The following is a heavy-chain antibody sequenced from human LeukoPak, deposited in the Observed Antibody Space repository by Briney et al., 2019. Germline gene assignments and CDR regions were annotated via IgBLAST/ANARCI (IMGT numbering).Heavy chain of an antibody. Sequence: SETLSLTCTASGGSISTYDWSWIRQPPGKGLEWIGHIYYSGNTRYNPSLKSRVTISVDTSKNQSSLKVRSVTAADTAVYYCARVRYCSTNRCYDREFDNWGPGTLVTVSS. D-gene: IGHD2-2*01. CDR3: ARVRYCSTNRCYDREFDN. CDR1: GGSISTYD. CDR2: IYYSGNT. J-gene: IGHJ4*02. V-gene: IGHV4-59*01.